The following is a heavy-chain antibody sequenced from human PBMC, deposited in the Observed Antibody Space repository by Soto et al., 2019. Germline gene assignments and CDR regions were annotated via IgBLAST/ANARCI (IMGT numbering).Heavy chain of an antibody. CDR3: ARDAPGVAPY. V-gene: IGHV4-31*03. J-gene: IGHJ4*02. CDR1: GGSIINGDTY. D-gene: IGHD2-15*01. Sequence: LSLTCTASGGSIINGDTYLNWIRQHPEKGLEWMGYINYRGTTNYNPALKSRILISIDTSKNQFSLRLTSVTAADTAVYYCARDAPGVAPYWGQGTLVTVSS. CDR2: INYRGTT.